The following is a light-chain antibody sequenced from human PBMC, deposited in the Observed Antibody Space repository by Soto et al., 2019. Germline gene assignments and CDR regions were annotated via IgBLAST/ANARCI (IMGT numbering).Light chain of an antibody. CDR3: QQYGTSPRT. CDR2: ATS. V-gene: IGKV3-20*01. CDR1: QSFSSSY. J-gene: IGKJ1*01. Sequence: EIVLTQSPGTLSLSPGERATLSCRASQSFSSSYLAWYQQKPGQAPRLLIYATSSRATGIPDRFSGSGSQTDFTLTISRLEPEDFAVYYCQQYGTSPRTLGQGTKV.